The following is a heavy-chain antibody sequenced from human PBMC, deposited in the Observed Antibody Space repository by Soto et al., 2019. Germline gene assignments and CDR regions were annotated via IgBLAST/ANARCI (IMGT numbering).Heavy chain of an antibody. D-gene: IGHD1-7*01. CDR3: ASVLELHYYYGMDV. V-gene: IGHV1-69*12. Sequence: QVQLVQSGAEVKKHGSSVKVSCKASGGTFSSYAISWVRQAPGQGLEWMGGIIPISGTADYAQKFQGTVTITADESTSTAYMELSSLRSEDTAVYYCASVLELHYYYGMDVWGQGTTVTVSS. J-gene: IGHJ6*02. CDR2: IIPISGTA. CDR1: GGTFSSYA.